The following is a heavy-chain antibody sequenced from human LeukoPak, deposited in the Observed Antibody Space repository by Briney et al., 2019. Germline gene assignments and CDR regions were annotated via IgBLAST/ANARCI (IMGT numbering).Heavy chain of an antibody. CDR1: GGSISGYY. Sequence: SETLSLTCTVSGGSISGYYWSWIRQPPGKGLEWIGEINHSGSTNYNPSLKSRVTISVDTSKNQFSLKLSSVTAADTAVYYCARGRGSSSWYHQPGFDYWGQGTLVTVSS. CDR2: INHSGST. J-gene: IGHJ4*02. CDR3: ARGRGSSSWYHQPGFDY. V-gene: IGHV4-34*01. D-gene: IGHD6-13*01.